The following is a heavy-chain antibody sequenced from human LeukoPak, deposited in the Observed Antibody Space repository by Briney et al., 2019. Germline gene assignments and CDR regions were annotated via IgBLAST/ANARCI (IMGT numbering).Heavy chain of an antibody. CDR3: ARYYDILTGPDY. D-gene: IGHD3-9*01. Sequence: PGGSLRLSCAASGFTFSSYGMHWVRQAPGKGLEWVAVISYDGSNKYYADSVKGRFTISRDNSKNTLYPQMNSLRAEDTAVYYCARYYDILTGPDYWGQGTLVTVSS. V-gene: IGHV3-30*03. CDR1: GFTFSSYG. J-gene: IGHJ4*02. CDR2: ISYDGSNK.